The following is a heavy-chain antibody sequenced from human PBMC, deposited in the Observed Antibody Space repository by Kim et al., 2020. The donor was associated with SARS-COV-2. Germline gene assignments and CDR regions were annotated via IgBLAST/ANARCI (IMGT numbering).Heavy chain of an antibody. Sequence: SETLSLTCTVSGGSISSYYWSWIRQPPGKGLEWIGYIYYSGSTNYNPSLKSRVTISVDTSKNQFSLKLSSVTAADTAVYYCASLGTVTTSALYNWFDPWGQGTLVTVSS. CDR3: ASLGTVTTSALYNWFDP. V-gene: IGHV4-59*01. D-gene: IGHD4-4*01. CDR2: IYYSGST. J-gene: IGHJ5*02. CDR1: GGSISSYY.